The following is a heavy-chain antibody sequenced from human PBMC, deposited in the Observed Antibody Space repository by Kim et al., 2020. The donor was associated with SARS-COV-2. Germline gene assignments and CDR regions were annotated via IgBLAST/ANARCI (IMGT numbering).Heavy chain of an antibody. J-gene: IGHJ4*02. Sequence: SETLSLTCTVSGDSISSSFNYWGWIRQPPGKGLEWIGCVYHSGTTYDSPSLKSRVTVSVDTSKNEFSLNVTSVTAADTAVYFCARLPHDSSGYVDCWGQGHLLTVSS. D-gene: IGHD3-22*01. CDR1: GDSISSSFNY. CDR2: VYHSGTT. CDR3: ARLPHDSSGYVDC. V-gene: IGHV4-39*01.